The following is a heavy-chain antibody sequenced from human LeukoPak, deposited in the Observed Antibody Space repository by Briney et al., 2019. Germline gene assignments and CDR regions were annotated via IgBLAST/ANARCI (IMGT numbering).Heavy chain of an antibody. CDR2: INYDGSKR. Sequence: GGSLRLSCAASGFTFSRCGMHWVRQAPGKGLEWVAFINYDGSKRNYADSVKGRFTISRDNSKNTLYLQMNSLRHDDTALYYCAKEEEWFGEFWGQGTLVTVSS. J-gene: IGHJ4*02. D-gene: IGHD3-10*01. CDR1: GFTFSRCG. CDR3: AKEEEWFGEF. V-gene: IGHV3-30*02.